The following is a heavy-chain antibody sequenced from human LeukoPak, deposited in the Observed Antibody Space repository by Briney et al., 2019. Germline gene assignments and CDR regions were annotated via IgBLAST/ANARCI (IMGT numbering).Heavy chain of an antibody. CDR2: IWYDGSNK. Sequence: GGSLRLSCAASGFTLSRFGMHWVRQAPGKGLEWVAVIWYDGSNKYYADSVKGRFTISRDNSKNTLYLEMNSLRAEDTAVYYCARDYYYDSSGYWDYYFDYWGQGTLVSVSS. CDR1: GFTLSRFG. J-gene: IGHJ4*02. CDR3: ARDYYYDSSGYWDYYFDY. D-gene: IGHD3-22*01. V-gene: IGHV3-33*01.